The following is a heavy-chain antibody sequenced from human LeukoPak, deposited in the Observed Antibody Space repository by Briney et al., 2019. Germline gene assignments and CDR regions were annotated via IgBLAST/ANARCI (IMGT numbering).Heavy chain of an antibody. J-gene: IGHJ6*04. CDR3: AELGITMIGGV. CDR2: ISSSGSTI. CDR1: EFSVGSNY. V-gene: IGHV3-48*03. Sequence: GGSLRLSCAASEFSVGSNYITGVRQAPGKGLEWVSYISSSGSTIYYADSVRGRFTISRDNAKNSLYLQMNSLRAEDTAVYYCAELGITMIGGVWGKGTTVTISS. D-gene: IGHD3-10*02.